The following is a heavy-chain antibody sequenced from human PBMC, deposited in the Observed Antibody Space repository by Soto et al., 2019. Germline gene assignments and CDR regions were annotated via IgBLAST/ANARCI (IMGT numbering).Heavy chain of an antibody. V-gene: IGHV3-11*01. CDR2: ISSSGSII. CDR3: ALAGYDSNYDAVTPLGAGHF. CDR1: GFTFSDYY. J-gene: IGHJ4*02. D-gene: IGHD4-4*01. Sequence: QVQLVVSGGGLVKPGGSLRISCAASGFTFSDYYISWIRQAPGKGLEWVSYISSSGSIIYYADSVKGRFTISRDNAKNSLYLQMNSLRAEDTAVYYCALAGYDSNYDAVTPLGAGHFWGQGTLVTVSS.